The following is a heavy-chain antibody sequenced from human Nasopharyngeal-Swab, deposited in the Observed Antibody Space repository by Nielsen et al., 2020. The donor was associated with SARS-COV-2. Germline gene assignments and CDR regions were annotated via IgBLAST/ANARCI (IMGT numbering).Heavy chain of an antibody. D-gene: IGHD5-12*01. V-gene: IGHV1-2*02. CDR2: INPNSGGT. J-gene: IGHJ5*02. Sequence: ASVKVSCKASGYTFTGYYLHWLRQAPGQGLEWMGWINPNSGGTNYAPKFQGRVTMTRDTSISTAYMELSRLRSDDTAVYYWARDGGYDPWFDPWGQGTLVTVSS. CDR1: GYTFTGYY. CDR3: ARDGGYDPWFDP.